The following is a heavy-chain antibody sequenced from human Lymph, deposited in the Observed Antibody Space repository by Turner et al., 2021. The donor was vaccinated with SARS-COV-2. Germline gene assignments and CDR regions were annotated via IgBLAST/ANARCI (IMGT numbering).Heavy chain of an antibody. CDR1: GFTFSYYW. D-gene: IGHD1-26*01. CDR2: IKQDGSEK. CDR3: ARMGSSSWYFDY. V-gene: IGHV3-7*01. J-gene: IGHJ4*02. Sequence: EVQLVESGGGLVQPGGSLRFSCAASGFTFSYYWMSWVLQAPGNVLEWVANIKQDGSEKYYVDSVKGRFTISRDNAKNSLFLQMNSLRAEDTAVYYCARMGSSSWYFDYWGQGTLVTVSS.